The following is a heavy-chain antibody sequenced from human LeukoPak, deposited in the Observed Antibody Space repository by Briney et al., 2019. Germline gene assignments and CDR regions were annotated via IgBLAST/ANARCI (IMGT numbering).Heavy chain of an antibody. CDR2: TNSGGTGT. D-gene: IGHD2-8*01. V-gene: IGHV3-23*01. CDR3: AKQSYARSLGE. Sequence: GGSLRLSCATSGFPFSDFSMSWVRQAPGKGLGWISTTNSGGTGTYYAESVKGRFTNSRDNSKNTLYLQMSSLRVEDTAVYYCAKQSYARSLGEGGPGTLVSVSS. CDR1: GFPFSDFS. J-gene: IGHJ4*02.